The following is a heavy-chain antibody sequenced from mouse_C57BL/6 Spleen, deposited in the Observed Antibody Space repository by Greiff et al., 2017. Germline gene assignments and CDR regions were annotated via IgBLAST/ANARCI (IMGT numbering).Heavy chain of an antibody. V-gene: IGHV1-42*01. CDR3: ARDYGYEYYFDY. J-gene: IGHJ2*01. Sequence: EVQGVESGPELVKPGASVKLSCKASGYSFTGYYMNWVKQSPEKSLEWIGEINPSTGGTTYNQKFKAKATLTVDKSSSTADMQLKSLTSEDSAVYYCARDYGYEYYFDYWGQGTTLTVSS. D-gene: IGHD2-2*01. CDR2: INPSTGGT. CDR1: GYSFTGYY.